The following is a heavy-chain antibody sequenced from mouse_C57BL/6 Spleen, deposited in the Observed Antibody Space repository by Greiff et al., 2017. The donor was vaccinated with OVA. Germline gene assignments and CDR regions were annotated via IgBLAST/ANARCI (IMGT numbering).Heavy chain of an antibody. CDR3: ARGTAQATDDY. J-gene: IGHJ2*01. CDR2: IYPGDGDT. V-gene: IGHV1-82*01. Sequence: VKLQESGPELVKPGASVKISCKASGYAFSSSWMNWVKQRPGKGLEWIGRIYPGDGDTNYNGKFKGKATLTADKSSSTAYMQLSSLTSEDSAVYFCARGTAQATDDYWGQGTTLTVSS. CDR1: GYAFSSSW. D-gene: IGHD3-2*02.